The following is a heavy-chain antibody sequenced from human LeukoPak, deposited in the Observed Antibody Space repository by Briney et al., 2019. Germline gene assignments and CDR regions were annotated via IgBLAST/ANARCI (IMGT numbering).Heavy chain of an antibody. Sequence: GGSLRLSCAASGFTFSSYGMHWVRQAPGKVLEWVAFIRYDGSNKYYADSVKGRFTISRDNSKNTLYLQMKSLRAEDTAVYYCAKGTWYCSGGSCYFDYWGQGTLVTVSS. V-gene: IGHV3-30*02. CDR1: GFTFSSYG. D-gene: IGHD2-15*01. CDR3: AKGTWYCSGGSCYFDY. J-gene: IGHJ4*02. CDR2: IRYDGSNK.